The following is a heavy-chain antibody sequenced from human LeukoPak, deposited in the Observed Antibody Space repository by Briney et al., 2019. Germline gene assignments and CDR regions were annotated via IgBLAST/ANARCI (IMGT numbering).Heavy chain of an antibody. V-gene: IGHV1-46*01. CDR1: GYTFTSYY. CDR2: INPSGGST. J-gene: IGHJ4*02. D-gene: IGHD3-10*01. CDR3: ASQSHITLIRGVINFDY. Sequence: ASVKVSCKASGYTFTSYYMHWVRQAPGQGLEWMGIINPSGGSTSYAQKFQGRVTMTRDMSTSTAYMELSSLKSEDTAVYYCASQSHITLIRGVINFDYWGQGTLVTVSS.